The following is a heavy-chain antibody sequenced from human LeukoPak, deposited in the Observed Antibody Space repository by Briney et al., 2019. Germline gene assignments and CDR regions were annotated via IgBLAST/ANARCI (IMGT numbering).Heavy chain of an antibody. D-gene: IGHD6-13*01. CDR1: GYSISSGYY. CDR3: ARAAAGRVAWFDP. J-gene: IGHJ5*02. Sequence: SETLSLTCAVSGYSISSGYYWGCIRQPPGKGLEWIGSIYHSGSTYYNPSLKSRVTISGDTSKSQFSLKLSSVTAADTAVYYCARAAAGRVAWFDPWGQGTLVTVSS. V-gene: IGHV4-38-2*01. CDR2: IYHSGST.